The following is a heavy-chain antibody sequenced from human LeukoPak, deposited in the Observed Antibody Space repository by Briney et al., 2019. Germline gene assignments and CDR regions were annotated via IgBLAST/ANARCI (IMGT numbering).Heavy chain of an antibody. V-gene: IGHV3-7*01. D-gene: IGHD3-9*01. CDR3: ARVKDTNDDITFQH. CDR1: GFTFSRYW. J-gene: IGHJ1*01. CDR2: INQDGSQQ. Sequence: GGSLRLSCAASGFTFSRYWMSWVRQAPGKGLEWVASINQDGSQQAYVDSVKGRITISIDNGRNSLDLQMNSLRAEDTGVYYCARVKDTNDDITFQHWGQGTLVTVSS.